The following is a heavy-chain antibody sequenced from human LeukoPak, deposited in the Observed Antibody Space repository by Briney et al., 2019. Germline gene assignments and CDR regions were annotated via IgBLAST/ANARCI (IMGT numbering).Heavy chain of an antibody. CDR1: GGSISSGDYY. Sequence: SETLPLTCTVSGGSISSGDYYWSWIRQPPGKGLEWIGYIYYSGSTYYNPSLKSRVTISVDTSKNQFSLKLSSVTAADTAVYYCARDRRYYDSSGYHDAFDIWGQGTMVTVSS. CDR2: IYYSGST. J-gene: IGHJ3*02. CDR3: ARDRRYYDSSGYHDAFDI. D-gene: IGHD3-22*01. V-gene: IGHV4-30-4*01.